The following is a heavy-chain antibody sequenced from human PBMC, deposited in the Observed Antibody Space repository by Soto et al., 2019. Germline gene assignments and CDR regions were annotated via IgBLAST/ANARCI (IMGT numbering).Heavy chain of an antibody. CDR3: AREDCSSTSCRFDY. Sequence: EVQLVESGGGLVKPGGSLRLSCAASGFTFSSYSMNWVRQAPGKGLEWVSSISSSSSYIYYADSVKGRFTISRDNAKNSLYRQMNSLRAEDTAVYYCAREDCSSTSCRFDYWGQGTLVTVSS. V-gene: IGHV3-21*01. D-gene: IGHD2-2*01. CDR1: GFTFSSYS. J-gene: IGHJ4*02. CDR2: ISSSSSYI.